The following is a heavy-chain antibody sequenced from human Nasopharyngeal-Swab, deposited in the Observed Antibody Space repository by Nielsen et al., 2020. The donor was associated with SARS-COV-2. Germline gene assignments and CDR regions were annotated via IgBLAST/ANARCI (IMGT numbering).Heavy chain of an antibody. CDR2: ISSSGSTI. V-gene: IGHV3-11*01. J-gene: IGHJ4*02. Sequence: SLKISCAASGFIFSDYYMSWIRQAPGKGLEWVSYISSSGSTIYYADSVKGRFTISRVNAKNSLYLQMNSLRAEDTAVYYCARDLHSRAEFDYWGQGTLVTVSS. CDR3: ARDLHSRAEFDY. CDR1: GFIFSDYY. D-gene: IGHD1-14*01.